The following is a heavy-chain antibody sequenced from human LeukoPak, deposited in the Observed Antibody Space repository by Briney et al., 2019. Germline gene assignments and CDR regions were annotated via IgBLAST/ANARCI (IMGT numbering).Heavy chain of an antibody. D-gene: IGHD2-2*01. Sequence: PSETLSLTCTVSGGSVLSGSYYWSWIRQPPGKGLEWIGYIYYSGSTNYNPSLKSRVTISVDTSKNQFSLKLSSVTTADTAVYYCARVDCSSTSCHLYYFDYWGQGTLVTVSS. CDR2: IYYSGST. J-gene: IGHJ4*02. CDR3: ARVDCSSTSCHLYYFDY. CDR1: GGSVLSGSYY. V-gene: IGHV4-61*01.